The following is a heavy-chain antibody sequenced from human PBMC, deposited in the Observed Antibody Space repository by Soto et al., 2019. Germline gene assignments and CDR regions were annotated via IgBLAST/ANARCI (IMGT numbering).Heavy chain of an antibody. CDR2: ISGSGGST. CDR3: AKAPTTLTTSAGDY. V-gene: IGHV3-23*01. CDR1: GFTFSSYA. Sequence: GSLRLSCAASGFTFSSYAMSWVRQAPGKGLEWISGISGSGGSTYYADSVKGRFTISRDTSKNTLYLQMNSLRAEDTAVYYCAKAPTTLTTSAGDYWGQGTLVTVSS. D-gene: IGHD4-17*01. J-gene: IGHJ4*02.